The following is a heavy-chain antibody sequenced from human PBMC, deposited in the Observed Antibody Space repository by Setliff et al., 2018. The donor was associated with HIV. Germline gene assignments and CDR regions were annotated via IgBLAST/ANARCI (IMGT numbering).Heavy chain of an antibody. Sequence: GGSLRLSCAASGFTFNNYRFHWVRQTPGKGLEWVTNISPDGNNKYYADSVKGRFTISRDNAKNTLYLQMNSLRVEDTAVYYCARDRPHSWFDPWGQGTLVTVSS. CDR1: GFTFNNYR. CDR3: ARDRPHSWFDP. V-gene: IGHV3-30*04. J-gene: IGHJ5*02. CDR2: ISPDGNNK.